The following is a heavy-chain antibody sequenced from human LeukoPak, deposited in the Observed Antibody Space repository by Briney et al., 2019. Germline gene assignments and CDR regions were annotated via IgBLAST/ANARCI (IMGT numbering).Heavy chain of an antibody. CDR1: GFTFDDYA. V-gene: IGHV3-43D*03. Sequence: GSLRLSCAASGFTFDDYAMHWVRQAPGKGLEWASLISWDGGSTYYADSVKGRFTISRDNSKNSLYLQMNSLRAEDTALYYCAKPWRDTVLNDYFDYWGQGTLVTVSS. CDR2: ISWDGGST. D-gene: IGHD5-18*01. J-gene: IGHJ4*02. CDR3: AKPWRDTVLNDYFDY.